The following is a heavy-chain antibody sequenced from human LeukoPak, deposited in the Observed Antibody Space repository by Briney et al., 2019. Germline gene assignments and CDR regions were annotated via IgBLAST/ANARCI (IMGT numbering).Heavy chain of an antibody. J-gene: IGHJ4*02. V-gene: IGHV3-7*01. Sequence: PGGSLRLSCAGSGFSFSNYWMNWVRQAPGKGLEWVANIKEDGSATYYVDSVKGRFTISRDNAKNSLYLQMNSLRAEDTAVYYCASNVRQLPSYWGQGALVTVSS. D-gene: IGHD5-24*01. CDR3: ASNVRQLPSY. CDR1: GFSFSNYW. CDR2: IKEDGSAT.